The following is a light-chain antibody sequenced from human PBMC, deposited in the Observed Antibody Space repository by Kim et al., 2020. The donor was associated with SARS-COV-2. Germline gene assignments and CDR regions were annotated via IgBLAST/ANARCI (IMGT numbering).Light chain of an antibody. CDR1: QGVSTY. CDR3: QQRSNWPLTWT. Sequence: PGERATLSCRASQGVSTYLAWYQHKPGQPPRLLIYDASNRASGIPARFSGSGSGTDFTLTITSLDPEDFAVYYCQQRSNWPLTWTFGQGTKVEVK. V-gene: IGKV3-11*01. CDR2: DAS. J-gene: IGKJ1*01.